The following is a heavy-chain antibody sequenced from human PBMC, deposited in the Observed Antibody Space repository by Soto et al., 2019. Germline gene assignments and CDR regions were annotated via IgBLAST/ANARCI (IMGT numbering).Heavy chain of an antibody. D-gene: IGHD5-18*01. CDR1: GYSFTSYW. Sequence: PGESLKISCKGSGYSFTSYWISWVRQMPGKGLEWMGRIDPSDSYTNYSPSFQGHVTISADKSISTAYLQWSSLKASDTAMYYCARTPRGYSYGYQFDYWGHGTLVTVSS. CDR2: IDPSDSYT. CDR3: ARTPRGYSYGYQFDY. J-gene: IGHJ4*01. V-gene: IGHV5-10-1*01.